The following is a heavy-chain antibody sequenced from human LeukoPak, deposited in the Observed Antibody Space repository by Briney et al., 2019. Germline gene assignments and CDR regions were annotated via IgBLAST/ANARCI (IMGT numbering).Heavy chain of an antibody. CDR2: ISYDGSNK. J-gene: IGHJ5*02. D-gene: IGHD3-10*01. CDR3: AKVGLWFGELSWFDP. V-gene: IGHV3-30*18. Sequence: PGGSLRLSCVASGFTFSSYGMHWVRQAPGKGVEWVAVISYDGSNKYYADSVKGRFTISRDNSKNTLYLQMNSLRAEDTAVYYCAKVGLWFGELSWFDPWGQGTLVTVSS. CDR1: GFTFSSYG.